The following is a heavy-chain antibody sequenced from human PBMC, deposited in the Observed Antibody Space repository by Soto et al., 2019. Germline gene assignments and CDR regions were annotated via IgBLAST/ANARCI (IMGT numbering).Heavy chain of an antibody. CDR3: ARGSPDLVLRFLEWTLAFDP. J-gene: IGHJ5*02. V-gene: IGHV4-34*01. CDR2: INHSGST. D-gene: IGHD3-3*01. CDR1: GGSFSGYY. Sequence: SETLSLTCAVYGGSFSGYYWSWIRQPPGKGLEWIGEINHSGSTNYNPSLKSRVTISVDTSKNQFSLKLSSVTAADTAVYYCARGSPDLVLRFLEWTLAFDPWGQGTLVTVSS.